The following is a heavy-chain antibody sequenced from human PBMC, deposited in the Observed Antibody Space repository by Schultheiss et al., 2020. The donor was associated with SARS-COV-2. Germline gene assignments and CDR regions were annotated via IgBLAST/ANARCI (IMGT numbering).Heavy chain of an antibody. CDR3: ARASGSYYYYGMDV. CDR2: IYYSGST. V-gene: IGHV4-61*01. Sequence: SETLSLTCTVSGGSISSSSYYWSWIRQHPGKGLEWIGYIYYSGSTNYNPSLKSRVTISVDTSKNQFSLKLSSVTAADTAVYYCARASGSYYYYGMDVWGQGTTVTVSS. D-gene: IGHD1-26*01. CDR1: GGSISSSSYY. J-gene: IGHJ6*02.